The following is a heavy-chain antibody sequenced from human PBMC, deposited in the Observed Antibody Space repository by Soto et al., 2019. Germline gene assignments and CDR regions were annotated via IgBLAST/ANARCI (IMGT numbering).Heavy chain of an antibody. CDR1: WVTCIDHA. Sequence: SEPIPLSSAVYWVTCIDHAWSWIRQKQGKGLEWIGDINHSGRVNYSPSLKSRVTISLDTSKNQFSLTLSAVTAADTAMYYCSTRAYDTNGYYRFDPWGQGTLVTVS. CDR3: STRAYDTNGYYRFDP. V-gene: IGHV4-34*08. CDR2: INHSGRV. J-gene: IGHJ5*01. D-gene: IGHD3-22*01.